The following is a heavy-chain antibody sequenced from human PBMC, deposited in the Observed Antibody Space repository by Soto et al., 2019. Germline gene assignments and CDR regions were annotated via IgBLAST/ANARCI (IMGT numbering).Heavy chain of an antibody. D-gene: IGHD5-18*01. Sequence: PSETLSLTCAVYGGSFSGYYWSWIRQPPGKGLEWIGEINHSGSTNYNPSLKSRVTISVDTSKNQFSLKLSSVTAADTAVYYCARGRVRGYSYGALDYWGQGTLVTVSS. CDR2: INHSGST. CDR1: GGSFSGYY. CDR3: ARGRVRGYSYGALDY. V-gene: IGHV4-34*01. J-gene: IGHJ4*02.